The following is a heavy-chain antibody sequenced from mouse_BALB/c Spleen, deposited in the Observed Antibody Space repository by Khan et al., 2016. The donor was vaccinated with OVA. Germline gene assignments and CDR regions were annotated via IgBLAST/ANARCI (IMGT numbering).Heavy chain of an antibody. V-gene: IGHV3-2*02. D-gene: IGHD1-1*01. CDR3: ARSVTITTLVATDFDY. CDR2: ISYSGRT. CDR1: GYSITSDYA. J-gene: IGHJ2*01. Sequence: VQLKESGPGLVKPSQSLSLTCTVTGYSITSDYAWNWIRQFPGNKLEWMGYISYSGRTSYNPSLKSRISITRDTSKQQFFLQWNSVTTEDTATYYWARSVTITTLVATDFDYWGQGTTLTVSS.